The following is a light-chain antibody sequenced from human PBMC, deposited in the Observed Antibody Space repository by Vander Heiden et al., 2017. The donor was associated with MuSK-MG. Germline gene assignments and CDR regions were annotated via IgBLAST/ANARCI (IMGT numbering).Light chain of an antibody. V-gene: IGKV3-15*01. CDR3: QQYKNWSFT. CDR1: QSVSSN. J-gene: IGKJ3*01. CDR2: GAS. Sequence: EIVMTQSPATLSVSTGERATLACRASQSVSSNLAWYQQKPGQAPRLLIYGASTRATGIPARFSGSGSGTEFTLTISSLQSEDFAVYYCQQYKNWSFTFGPGTKVEFK.